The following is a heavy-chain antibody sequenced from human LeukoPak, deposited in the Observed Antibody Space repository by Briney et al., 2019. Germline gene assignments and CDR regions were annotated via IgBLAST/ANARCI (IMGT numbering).Heavy chain of an antibody. CDR1: GFTVSSNY. D-gene: IGHD3-9*01. CDR3: ARDRYDILTGFSF. Sequence: GGSLRLSCAASGFTVSSNYMSWVRQAPGKGLEWVSVIYSGGSTYYADSVKGRFTISRDDSKNTLYLQMNSLRAEDTAVYYCARDRYDILTGFSFWGQGTTVTVSS. CDR2: IYSGGST. J-gene: IGHJ6*02. V-gene: IGHV3-53*01.